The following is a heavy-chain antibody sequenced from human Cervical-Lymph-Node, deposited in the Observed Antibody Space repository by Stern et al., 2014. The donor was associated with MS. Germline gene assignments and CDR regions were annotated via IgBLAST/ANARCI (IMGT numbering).Heavy chain of an antibody. CDR3: ARAAQWELQFSP. V-gene: IGHV4-38-2*02. CDR1: GYSISSGYY. Sequence: QLQLQESGPGLVKPSETLSLTCTVSGYSISSGYYWGWIRQPPGKGLEWIGSIYHSGSTYYNPSLKSRVTISVDTSKNQFSLKLSSVTAADTAVYYCARAAQWELQFSPWGQGTLVTVSS. D-gene: IGHD1-26*01. J-gene: IGHJ5*02. CDR2: IYHSGST.